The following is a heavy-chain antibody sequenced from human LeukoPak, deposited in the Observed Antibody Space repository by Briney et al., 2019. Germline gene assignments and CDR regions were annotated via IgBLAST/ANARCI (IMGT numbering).Heavy chain of an antibody. CDR1: GFTFRDCD. CDR2: VRNKANNYVT. J-gene: IGHJ5*02. Sequence: GGSLRLSCAASGFTFRDCDIHWVRQPSGKGLVWVGRVRNKANNYVTEYAASVKGRFTLSRDESKSTAYLQMNSLETDDTAVYYCTRDAGLYNWLDPWGQGTLVTVSS. CDR3: TRDAGLYNWLDP. V-gene: IGHV3-73*01. D-gene: IGHD3-10*01.